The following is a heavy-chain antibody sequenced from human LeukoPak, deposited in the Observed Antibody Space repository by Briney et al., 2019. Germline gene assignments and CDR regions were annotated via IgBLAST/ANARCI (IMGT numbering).Heavy chain of an antibody. CDR3: VREAGGTYAFDV. Sequence: GGSLRLSCAASGFTFNTYWMHWVRQGPGKGLVWVSRIDGDGSRASYADSVKGRFTISRDNAKNTLYLQMNSPRPDDTAVYFCVREAGGTYAFDVWGQGTMVTVSS. J-gene: IGHJ3*01. V-gene: IGHV3-74*01. CDR2: IDGDGSRA. D-gene: IGHD3-16*01. CDR1: GFTFNTYW.